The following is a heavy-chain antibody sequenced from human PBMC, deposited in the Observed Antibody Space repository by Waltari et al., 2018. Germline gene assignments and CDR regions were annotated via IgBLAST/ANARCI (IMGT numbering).Heavy chain of an antibody. V-gene: IGHV3-23*01. J-gene: IGHJ4*02. Sequence: EVQLLDSGGVLVQPGGSLRLSCAASGFTFSSYAMSWVRQTPGKGLEWVSGIRGMGGNTKHGNSVKGRFTNSGDNSKNTLYRQMNSLRAEDTAVYYCAKPEQADFWSAFSPIDYWGQGTLVTVSS. CDR2: IRGMGGNT. CDR1: GFTFSSYA. CDR3: AKPEQADFWSAFSPIDY. D-gene: IGHD3-3*01.